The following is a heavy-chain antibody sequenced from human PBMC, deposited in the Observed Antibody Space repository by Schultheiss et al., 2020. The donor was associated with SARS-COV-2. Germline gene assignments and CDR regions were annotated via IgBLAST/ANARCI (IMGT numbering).Heavy chain of an antibody. CDR1: TYSISSAHY. D-gene: IGHD1-26*01. J-gene: IGHJ4*02. CDR3: AANVGRGSYFDY. Sequence: SQTLSLTCSVSTYSISSAHYWAWIRQPPGKGLEWIGHIYHTGSTYYKPSLKSRVTISIGTSERQSSLNLNSVAAADTAIYFCAANVGRGSYFDYWGQGTLVTVSS. V-gene: IGHV4-38-2*01. CDR2: IYHTGST.